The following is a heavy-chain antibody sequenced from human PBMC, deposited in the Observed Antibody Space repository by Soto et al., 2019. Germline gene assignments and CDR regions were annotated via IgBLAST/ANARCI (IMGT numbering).Heavy chain of an antibody. CDR3: ARDSGRMYYDTWSGYDYGMDV. CDR2: IHDSGKS. V-gene: IGHV4-61*08. J-gene: IGHJ6*02. Sequence: SETLSLTCTVFGGSVSIGDYLWSWIRQRPGKGLEWIGYIHDSGKSNYNPSLKSRVTISLDMSKNQFSLKLKSVTAADTAVYFCARDSGRMYYDTWSGYDYGMDVWGQGTTVTVSS. CDR1: GGSVSIGDYL. D-gene: IGHD3-3*01.